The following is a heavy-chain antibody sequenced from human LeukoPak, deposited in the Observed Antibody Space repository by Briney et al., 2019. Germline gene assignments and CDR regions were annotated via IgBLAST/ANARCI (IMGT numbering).Heavy chain of an antibody. V-gene: IGHV3-30*02. CDR3: ASQGYSSSPRYWYFDL. Sequence: GGSLRLSCAASGFTFSSYGMHWVRQAPGKGLDWVAFIRYDGSNKYYADSVKGRFTISRDNSMNTLYLQMNSLRAEDTAVYYCASQGYSSSPRYWYFDLWGRGTLVTVSS. J-gene: IGHJ2*01. D-gene: IGHD6-6*01. CDR1: GFTFSSYG. CDR2: IRYDGSNK.